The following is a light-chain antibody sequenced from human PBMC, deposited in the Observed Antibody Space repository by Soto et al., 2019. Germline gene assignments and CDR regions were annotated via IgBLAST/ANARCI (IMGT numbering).Light chain of an antibody. J-gene: IGKJ1*01. CDR1: QTIGTL. CDR3: QQYSTDSRAWT. CDR2: EAS. Sequence: DIQMTQSPATLSASVGDRVTLTCRASQTIGTLLAWYQHKAGKAPKLLISEASSLQSGVPSRFSGSGSGTQFTLTISGLQPDDFATYYCQQYSTDSRAWTFGQGTKVDIK. V-gene: IGKV1-5*03.